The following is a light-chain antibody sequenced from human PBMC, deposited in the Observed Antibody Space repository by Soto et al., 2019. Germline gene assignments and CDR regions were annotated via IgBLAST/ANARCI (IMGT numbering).Light chain of an antibody. CDR2: DVS. V-gene: IGLV2-14*01. CDR3: SSYTSSSTLGYV. CDR1: SSDVGGYNY. J-gene: IGLJ1*01. Sequence: QSVVTQPATVCGSPGPPINISCTGTSSDVGGYNYVSWYQQHPGKAPKLMIYDVSNRPSGFSNRSSGSKSGNTASLPISGLQAEDEADYYCSSYTSSSTLGYVFGTGTKVTAL.